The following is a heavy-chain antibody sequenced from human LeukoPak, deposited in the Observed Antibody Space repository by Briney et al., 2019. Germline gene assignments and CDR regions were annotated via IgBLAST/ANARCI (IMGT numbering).Heavy chain of an antibody. J-gene: IGHJ4*02. Sequence: SETLSLTCTVSGGSISSSSYYWGWIRQPPGKGLEWLGYTHHSGATSYNPSLKSRSTMSLDTSNNQFSLKLSSVTAADTAVYYCARSSGHSYGDFDYWGQGNLVTVSS. CDR1: GGSISSSSYY. D-gene: IGHD5-18*01. CDR3: ARSSGHSYGDFDY. CDR2: THHSGAT. V-gene: IGHV4-61*05.